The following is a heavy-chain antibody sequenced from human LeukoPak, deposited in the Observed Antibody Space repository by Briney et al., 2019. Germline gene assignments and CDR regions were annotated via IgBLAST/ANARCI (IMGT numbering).Heavy chain of an antibody. CDR2: IYYSGRT. CDR1: GGSISSSAYY. D-gene: IGHD1-26*01. J-gene: IGHJ4*02. Sequence: SETLSLTCSVSGGSISSSAYYWGCIRQPPGKGLEWIGTIYYSGRTYSNPSLNNRVTISVDTSKNQFSLRLSSVAAADTAMYFCVRQAREGPLPRYFDYWGQGTLVTVPS. CDR3: VRQAREGPLPRYFDY. V-gene: IGHV4-39*01.